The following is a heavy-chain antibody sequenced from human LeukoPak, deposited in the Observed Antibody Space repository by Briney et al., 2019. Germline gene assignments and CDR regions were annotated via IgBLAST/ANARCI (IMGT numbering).Heavy chain of an antibody. CDR1: GGSFSGYY. CDR2: INHSGST. Sequence: SETLSLTCAVYGGSFSGYYWSWIRQPPGKGLEWIGEINHSGSTNYNPSLKSRVTISVDTSKNQFSLKLSSVTAADTAVYYCARGTGSSGYWGQGTLVTVSS. D-gene: IGHD2-15*01. V-gene: IGHV4-34*01. J-gene: IGHJ4*02. CDR3: ARGTGSSGY.